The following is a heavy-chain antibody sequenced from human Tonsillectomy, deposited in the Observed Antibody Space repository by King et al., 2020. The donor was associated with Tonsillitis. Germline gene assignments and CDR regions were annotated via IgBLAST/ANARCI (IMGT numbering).Heavy chain of an antibody. Sequence: VQLQESGPGLVKPSETLSLTCSVSGGSISSYFWSWIRQPPGKGLEWIGYIYYSGSTNYNPSLKSRVTISVDTSKNQFSLNLSSVTAADTAVYYCARDGGGGYFDSWGQGTLVTVSS. CDR2: IYYSGST. CDR1: GGSISSYF. CDR3: ARDGGGGYFDS. D-gene: IGHD3-16*01. J-gene: IGHJ4*02. V-gene: IGHV4-59*01.